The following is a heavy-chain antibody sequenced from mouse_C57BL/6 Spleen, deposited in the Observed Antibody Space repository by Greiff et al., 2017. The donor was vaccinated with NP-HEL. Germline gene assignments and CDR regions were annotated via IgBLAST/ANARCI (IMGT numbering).Heavy chain of an antibody. CDR1: GIDFSSYW. Sequence: PASGIDFSSYWMCWVRRAPGKGLEWIGEINPDSSTINYAPSLTVKFIISRDNAKNTLYLQMSKVRSEDTALYYCARRSGYYGFAYWGQGTLVTVSA. CDR3: ARRSGYYGFAY. D-gene: IGHD1-1*01. V-gene: IGHV4-1*01. J-gene: IGHJ3*01. CDR2: INPDSSTI.